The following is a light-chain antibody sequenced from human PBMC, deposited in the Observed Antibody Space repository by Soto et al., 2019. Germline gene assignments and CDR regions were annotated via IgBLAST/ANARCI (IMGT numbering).Light chain of an antibody. CDR2: EVS. J-gene: IGLJ1*01. Sequence: QSVLTQPASVSGSPGQSITISCTGTSSDVGGYNYVSWYQQHPGKAPKLMIYEVSNRPLGFSNRFSGSKSGNTASLTISGLQAEDEADYYCTSYTISRTIDVFGTGTKLTVL. V-gene: IGLV2-14*01. CDR3: TSYTISRTIDV. CDR1: SSDVGGYNY.